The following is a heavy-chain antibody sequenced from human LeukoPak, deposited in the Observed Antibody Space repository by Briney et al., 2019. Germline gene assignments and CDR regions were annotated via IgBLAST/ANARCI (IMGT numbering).Heavy chain of an antibody. D-gene: IGHD4-11*01. CDR3: ARRGMTTVDFDY. V-gene: IGHV4-61*02. CDR2: IYTSGST. CDR1: GGSISSGSYY. J-gene: IGHJ4*02. Sequence: SQTLSLTCTVSGGSISSGSYYWSWIRQPAGKGLEWIGRIYTSGSTNYNPSLKSRVTISVDTSKNQFSLKLSSVTAADTAVYYCARRGMTTVDFDYWGQGTLVTVSS.